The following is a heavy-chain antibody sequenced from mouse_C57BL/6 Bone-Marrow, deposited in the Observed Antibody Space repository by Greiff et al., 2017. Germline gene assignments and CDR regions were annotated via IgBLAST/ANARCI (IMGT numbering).Heavy chain of an antibody. Sequence: EVQLQQSGAELVRPGASVKLSCTASGFNIKDYYMHWVKQRPDQGLEWIGRVDPEDGDTEYAPKFQGKATMTADTSSNTAYLQLSSLTSEDTAVYYCTAPTGVFDYWGQGTTLTVSS. CDR2: VDPEDGDT. J-gene: IGHJ2*01. CDR3: TAPTGVFDY. V-gene: IGHV14-1*01. CDR1: GFNIKDYY. D-gene: IGHD4-1*01.